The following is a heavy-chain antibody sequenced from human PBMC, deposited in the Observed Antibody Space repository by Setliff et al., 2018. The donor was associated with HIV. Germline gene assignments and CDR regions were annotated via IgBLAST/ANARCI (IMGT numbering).Heavy chain of an antibody. J-gene: IGHJ4*02. CDR3: ARGATDRYCSNGVCLNLDC. D-gene: IGHD2-8*01. CDR1: GFTFSTYA. Sequence: GGSLRLSCAASGFTFSTYAMSWVRQAPGKGLEWVSAIVGSGGSTYYADSVKGRFTFSRDNSKNTLYLQMNSLRAEDTAVYYCARGATDRYCSNGVCLNLDCWGQGALVTVSS. V-gene: IGHV3-23*01. CDR2: IVGSGGST.